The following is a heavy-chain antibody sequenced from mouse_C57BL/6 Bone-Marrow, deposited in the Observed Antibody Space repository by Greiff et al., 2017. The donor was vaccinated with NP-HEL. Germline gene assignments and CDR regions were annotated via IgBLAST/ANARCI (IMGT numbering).Heavy chain of an antibody. CDR1: GFSLTSYA. V-gene: IGHV2-9-1*01. D-gene: IGHD1-1*01. Sequence: VHLVESGPGLVAPSQSLSITCTVSGFSLTSYAISWVRQPPGKGLEWLGVIWTGGGTNYNSALKSRLSISKDNSKSQVFLKMNSLQTDDTARYYCARNYYYGSPYFDYWGQGTTLTVSS. CDR2: IWTGGGT. CDR3: ARNYYYGSPYFDY. J-gene: IGHJ2*01.